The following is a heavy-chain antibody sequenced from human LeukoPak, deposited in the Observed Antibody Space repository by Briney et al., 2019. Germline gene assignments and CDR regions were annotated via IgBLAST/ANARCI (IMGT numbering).Heavy chain of an antibody. CDR1: GGTFSSYA. D-gene: IGHD2-15*01. J-gene: IGHJ3*02. CDR2: IIPIFGTA. CDR3: ARKAAPPDAFDI. V-gene: IGHV1-69*13. Sequence: SVKVSCEASGGTFSSYAISWVRQTPGQGLEWMGGIIPIFGTANYAQKFQGRVTITADESTSTAYMELSSLRSEDTAVYYCARKAAPPDAFDIWGQGTMVTVSS.